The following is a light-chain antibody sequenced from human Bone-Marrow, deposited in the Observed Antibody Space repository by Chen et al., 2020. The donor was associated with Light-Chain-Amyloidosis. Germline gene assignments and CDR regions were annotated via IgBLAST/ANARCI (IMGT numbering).Light chain of an antibody. J-gene: IGLJ1*01. CDR2: EVT. V-gene: IGLV2-14*01. CDR3: SSYTITNTLV. Sequence: QSALTQPPSVSGPPGQSSPISCPGTSSDVGGDNHVSWYQQHPDKAPKLMIYEVTNRPSWVPDRFSGSKSDNTASLTISGLQTEDEADYFCSSYTITNTLVFGSGTRVTVL. CDR1: SSDVGGDNH.